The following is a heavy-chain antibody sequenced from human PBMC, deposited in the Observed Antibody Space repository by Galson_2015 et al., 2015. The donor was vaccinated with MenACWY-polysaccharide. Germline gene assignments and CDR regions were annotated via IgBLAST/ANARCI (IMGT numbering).Heavy chain of an antibody. Sequence: CAFSGDSVSNNHVAWNWIRQSPSRGLEWLGRTYRGSNQYAASMRGRIAINSDTSTNQFSLQLSSVTPEDTGLYYCASGAYSSFDIWGQGTMVTVSS. CDR2: TYRGSN. CDR1: GDSVSNNHVA. J-gene: IGHJ3*02. D-gene: IGHD2-15*01. CDR3: ASGAYSSFDI. V-gene: IGHV6-1*01.